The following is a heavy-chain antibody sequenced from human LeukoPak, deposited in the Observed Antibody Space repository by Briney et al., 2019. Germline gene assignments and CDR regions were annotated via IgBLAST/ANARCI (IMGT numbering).Heavy chain of an antibody. D-gene: IGHD3-22*01. CDR1: GFTFRSYE. CDR3: ARAYYQVLDF. J-gene: IGHJ4*02. V-gene: IGHV3-48*03. Sequence: GGSLRLSCAVSGFTFRSYEMNWVRQAPGKGLEWISYISADDSTIYYSDSVKGRFTISRDYAKNSLSLQMNTLRAEDTAIYYCARAYYQVLDFWGQGTLVTVSS. CDR2: ISADDSTI.